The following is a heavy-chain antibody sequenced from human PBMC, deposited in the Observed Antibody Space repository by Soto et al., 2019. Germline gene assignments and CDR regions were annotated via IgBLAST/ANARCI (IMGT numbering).Heavy chain of an antibody. CDR1: GFSLSTRGVG. Sequence: SGPTLVNPTETLTLTCTFSGFSLSTRGVGVGWIRQPPGKALEWLAVIYWDEDRRYSPSLKSRLIITKGTSKNQVFLIMTNMDPVDTATYYCAHLMITYGGVIGDDAFDMWGQGTLVTVSS. D-gene: IGHD3-16*02. V-gene: IGHV2-5*02. J-gene: IGHJ3*02. CDR2: IYWDEDR. CDR3: AHLMITYGGVIGDDAFDM.